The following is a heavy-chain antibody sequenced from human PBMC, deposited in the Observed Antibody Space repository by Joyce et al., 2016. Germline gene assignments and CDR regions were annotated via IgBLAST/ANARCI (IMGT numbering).Heavy chain of an antibody. CDR3: AKQRSYSSNWYARDAFDI. V-gene: IGHV3-23*01. CDR1: GFNFSNFV. J-gene: IGHJ3*02. D-gene: IGHD1-1*01. Sequence: ELLESGGGLVQPGGSLRLSCSASGFNFSNFVMNWVRLPPGKGLEWLSTISAGGVITYDADSVKGRFTVSRDNSRNTLFLQMNNLRADDTAVYYCAKQRSYSSNWYARDAFDIWGQGTMVTVSS. CDR2: ISAGGVIT.